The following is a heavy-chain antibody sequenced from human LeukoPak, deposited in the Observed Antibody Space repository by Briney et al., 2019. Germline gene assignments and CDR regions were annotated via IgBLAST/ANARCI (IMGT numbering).Heavy chain of an antibody. D-gene: IGHD6-19*01. CDR1: GGSISSYY. CDR3: ARDLRTIAVAGIGAFDI. CDR2: IYYSGST. V-gene: IGHV4-59*01. Sequence: PSETLSLTCTVSGGSISSYYWSWIRQPPGKGLEWIGYIYYSGSTNYNPSLKSRVTISVDTSKNQFSLKLSSVTAEDTAVYYCARDLRTIAVAGIGAFDIWGQGTMVTVSS. J-gene: IGHJ3*02.